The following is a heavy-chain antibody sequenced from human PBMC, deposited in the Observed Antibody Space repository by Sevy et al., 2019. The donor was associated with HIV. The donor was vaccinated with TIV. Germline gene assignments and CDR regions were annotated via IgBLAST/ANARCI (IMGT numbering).Heavy chain of an antibody. CDR1: GFTFSDYD. CDR2: IGTSSVT. Sequence: GGSLRLSCSASGFTFSDYDMSWVRQAPGQGLEWTSDIGTSSVTNYPDSVKGRFTISRDNAKNSLYLQMNTLRVEDTAVYYCARVLKRRGVAVGGTPDYWGQRTLVTVSS. CDR3: ARVLKRRGVAVGGTPDY. D-gene: IGHD6-19*01. J-gene: IGHJ4*02. V-gene: IGHV3-11*06.